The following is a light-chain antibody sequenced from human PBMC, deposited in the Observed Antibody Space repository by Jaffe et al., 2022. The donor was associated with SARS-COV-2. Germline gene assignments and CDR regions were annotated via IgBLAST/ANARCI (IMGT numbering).Light chain of an antibody. J-gene: IGKJ2*01. CDR3: QRYSNSPPYI. CDR2: GAS. Sequence: EIVLTQSQDTLSLSVGDRATLSCRASQGLDDSYIMWYQQKPGQAPRLLIYGASRRATGISDRFSGSGSGTDFTLVISRLEPEDSAVYYCQRYSNSPPYIFGQGTRLEIK. V-gene: IGKV3-20*01. CDR1: QGLDDSY.